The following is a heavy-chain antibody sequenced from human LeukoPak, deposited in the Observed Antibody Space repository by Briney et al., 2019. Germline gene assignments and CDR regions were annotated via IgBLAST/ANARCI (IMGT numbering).Heavy chain of an antibody. D-gene: IGHD3-10*01. V-gene: IGHV4-34*01. CDR1: GGSFSGYY. J-gene: IGHJ4*02. CDR2: INHSGST. CDR3: ARVVKEEGTFDY. Sequence: SETLSLTCAVYGGSFSGYYWSWIRQPPGKGLEWIGEINHSGSTNYNPSLKSRVTISVDTSKNQFSLKLSSVTAADTAVYYCARVVKEEGTFDYWGQGTLVTVSS.